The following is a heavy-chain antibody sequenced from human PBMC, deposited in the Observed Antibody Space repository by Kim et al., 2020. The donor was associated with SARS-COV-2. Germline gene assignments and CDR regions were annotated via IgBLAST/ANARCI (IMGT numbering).Heavy chain of an antibody. CDR2: IRSKVYSYAT. Sequence: GGSLRLSCAASGFTFSDSPIHWVRQASGKGLEWVGRIRSKVYSYATSYAASVKGRFTISRDDSESTAYLQMNSLKTEATAVYYCTRIPGTTLAVTDAF. CDR3: TRIPGTTLAVTDAF. D-gene: IGHD1-1*01. CDR1: GFTFSDSP. V-gene: IGHV3-73*01. J-gene: IGHJ3*01.